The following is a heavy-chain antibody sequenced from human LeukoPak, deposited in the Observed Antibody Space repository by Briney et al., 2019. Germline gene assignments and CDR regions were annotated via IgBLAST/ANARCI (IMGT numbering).Heavy chain of an antibody. Sequence: SETLTLICNVWGRLFSRHYWIWIRQPPGKGLEWLGYIYYSGTTSYKPSVRSRVTMSVDKSKNQSSLRLNSVTAADTAVYYCATMGAIAGASANPDHWGQGTLVTVSS. CDR1: GRLFSRHY. CDR3: ATMGAIAGASANPDH. V-gene: IGHV4-59*11. J-gene: IGHJ4*02. D-gene: IGHD4/OR15-4a*01. CDR2: IYYSGTT.